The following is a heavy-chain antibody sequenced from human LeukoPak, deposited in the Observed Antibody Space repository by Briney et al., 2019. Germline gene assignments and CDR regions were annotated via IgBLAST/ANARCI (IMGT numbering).Heavy chain of an antibody. D-gene: IGHD3-10*01. J-gene: IGHJ5*02. Sequence: SVKVSCKASGGTFSSYAISWVRQAPGQGLEWMGGIIPIFGTANYAQKFQGRVTITADESTSTAYMELSSQRSEDTAVYYCARAGAPDYYGSGSLGFDPWGQGAMVTVSS. CDR3: ARAGAPDYYGSGSLGFDP. CDR1: GGTFSSYA. CDR2: IIPIFGTA. V-gene: IGHV1-69*13.